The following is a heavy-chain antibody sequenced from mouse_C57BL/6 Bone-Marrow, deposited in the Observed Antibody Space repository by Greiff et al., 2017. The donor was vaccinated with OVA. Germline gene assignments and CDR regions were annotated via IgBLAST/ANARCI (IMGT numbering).Heavy chain of an antibody. V-gene: IGHV2-9-1*01. CDR1: GFSLTSYA. CDR3: ARIPSITTVVGYFDV. J-gene: IGHJ1*03. CDR2: IWTGGGT. Sequence: VMLVESGPGLVAPSQSLSITCTVSGFSLTSYAISWVRQPPGKGLEWLGVIWTGGGTNYNSALKSRLSISKDNSKSQVFLKMNSLQTDDTARYYCARIPSITTVVGYFDVWGTGTTVTVSS. D-gene: IGHD1-1*01.